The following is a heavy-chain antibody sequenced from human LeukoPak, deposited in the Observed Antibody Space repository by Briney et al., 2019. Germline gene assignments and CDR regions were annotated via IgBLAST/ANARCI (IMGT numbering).Heavy chain of an antibody. J-gene: IGHJ4*02. CDR1: GFTFSSYA. CDR3: AKDRRRDDVLTGSFSD. Sequence: GGSLRLSCAASGFTFSSYALHWVRQAPGKGLEWVAVISYDGSYKDYPDSVKGRFTISRDNSKNTLYLQMNSLRAEDTAVYNCAKDRRRDDVLTGSFSDWGQGTLVTVSS. D-gene: IGHD3-9*01. CDR2: ISYDGSYK. V-gene: IGHV3-30*04.